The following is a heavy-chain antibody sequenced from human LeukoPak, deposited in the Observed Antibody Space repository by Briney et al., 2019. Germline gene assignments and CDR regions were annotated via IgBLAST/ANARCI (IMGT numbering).Heavy chain of an antibody. J-gene: IGHJ4*02. CDR2: INSDSRDT. Sequence: GGSLRLSCAASGFTFSNYYVHWVRQPPGKGLVWVSRINSDSRDTTYVDSVKGRFTISKDNAKSTVYLQMNSLRAEDTAVYYCATFGYNWNLGYWGQGTLVTVSS. D-gene: IGHD1-20*01. CDR1: GFTFSNYY. V-gene: IGHV3-74*03. CDR3: ATFGYNWNLGY.